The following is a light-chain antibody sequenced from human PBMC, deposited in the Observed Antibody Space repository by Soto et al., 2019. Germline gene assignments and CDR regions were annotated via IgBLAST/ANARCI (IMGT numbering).Light chain of an antibody. Sequence: DIVMTQSPDSLAVSLGERATINCKSSQSVLYSSNNKNYLAWYQQKPGQPPKLLIYWASTRESGVPDRFSGSGSWTDFTLTIRSLQAEDVAVYYCQQYYSTPPYTFGQGTKLEIK. CDR3: QQYYSTPPYT. CDR2: WAS. V-gene: IGKV4-1*01. CDR1: QSVLYSSNNKNY. J-gene: IGKJ2*01.